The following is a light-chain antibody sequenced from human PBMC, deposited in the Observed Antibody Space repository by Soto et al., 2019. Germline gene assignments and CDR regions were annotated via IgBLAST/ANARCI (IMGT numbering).Light chain of an antibody. Sequence: DIQMTQSPSTLSASVGDRVTITCRASQSVSSSLAWYQQKPGKAPILVIYKASTLETGVPSRFSGSGSGTTFTLTISSLQPDDFGTYYCQQDRSYPFTFGQGTRLENK. CDR1: QSVSSS. CDR3: QQDRSYPFT. CDR2: KAS. J-gene: IGKJ5*01. V-gene: IGKV1-5*03.